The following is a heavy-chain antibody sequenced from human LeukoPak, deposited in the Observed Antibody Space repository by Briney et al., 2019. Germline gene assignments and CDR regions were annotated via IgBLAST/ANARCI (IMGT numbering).Heavy chain of an antibody. Sequence: ASVKVSCKVSGYTLTELSMHWVRQAPGKGLEWMGGFDPEDGETIYAQKFQGRVTMTEDTSTDTAYMELSSLRAEDTAVHYCARNSLFGDRDYSFDNWGQGTLVTVSS. V-gene: IGHV1-24*01. CDR1: GYTLTELS. J-gene: IGHJ4*02. D-gene: IGHD4-17*01. CDR2: FDPEDGET. CDR3: ARNSLFGDRDYSFDN.